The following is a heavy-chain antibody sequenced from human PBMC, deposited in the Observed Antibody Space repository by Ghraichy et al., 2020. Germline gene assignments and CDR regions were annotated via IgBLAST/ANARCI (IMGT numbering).Heavy chain of an antibody. V-gene: IGHV4-34*01. CDR3: ARVSKDAFDI. J-gene: IGHJ3*02. CDR2: INHSGST. CDR1: GGSFSGYY. Sequence: SETLSLTCAVYGGSFSGYYWSWIRQPPGKGLEWIGEINHSGSTNYNPSLKSRVTISVDTSKNQFSLKLSSVTAADTAVYYCARVSKDAFDIWGQGTMVTVSS.